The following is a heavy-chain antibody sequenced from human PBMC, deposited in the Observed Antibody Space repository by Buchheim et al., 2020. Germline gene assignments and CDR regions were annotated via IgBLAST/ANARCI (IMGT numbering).Heavy chain of an antibody. CDR1: GFTFSSYA. J-gene: IGHJ4*02. Sequence: EVQLLESGGGLVQPGGSLRLSCAASGFTFSSYAMSWVRQAPGKGLEWVSAISGSGGSTYYADSVKGRFTISRDNSKNTLYLPKNSRRAEDTAVYYCAKEGPPLVYCGGDCPSVYFDYWGQGTL. V-gene: IGHV3-23*01. D-gene: IGHD2-21*02. CDR3: AKEGPPLVYCGGDCPSVYFDY. CDR2: ISGSGGST.